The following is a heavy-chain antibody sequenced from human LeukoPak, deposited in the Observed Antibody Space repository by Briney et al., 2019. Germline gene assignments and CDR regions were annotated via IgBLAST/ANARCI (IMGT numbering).Heavy chain of an antibody. CDR2: INSGSGDT. D-gene: IGHD1-26*01. V-gene: IGHV1-2*02. CDR1: GYSFTDYY. CDR3: VRERRATADY. J-gene: IGHJ4*02. Sequence: GASVKVSCPASGYSFTDYYMHWVRQAPGQGLEWIGWINSGSGDTKHAQKFQGRVTVTRDTASSTTYMDMSNLRSDATAVYHCVRERRATADYWGQGTLVTVSS.